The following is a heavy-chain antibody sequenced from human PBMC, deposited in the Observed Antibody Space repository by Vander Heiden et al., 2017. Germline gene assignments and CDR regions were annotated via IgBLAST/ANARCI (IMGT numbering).Heavy chain of an antibody. Sequence: EVQLVESGGGLVQPGRSLRLSCAASGFTFDAYAMHWVRQAPGKGLEWVSGISWNSGSIGYADSVKGRFTISRDNAKNSLYLQMNSLRAEDTALYYCAKDMGWSGYPAYYYYGMDVWGQGTTVTVSS. D-gene: IGHD3-3*01. J-gene: IGHJ6*02. CDR1: GFTFDAYA. V-gene: IGHV3-9*01. CDR2: ISWNSGSI. CDR3: AKDMGWSGYPAYYYYGMDV.